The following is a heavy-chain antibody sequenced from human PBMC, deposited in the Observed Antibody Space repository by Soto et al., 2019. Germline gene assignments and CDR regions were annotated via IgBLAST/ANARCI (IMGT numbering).Heavy chain of an antibody. J-gene: IGHJ6*02. Sequence: SVKVSCKASGGTFSSYAISWVRQAPGQGLERMGGIIPIFGTANYAQKFQGRVTITADESTSTAYMELSSLRSEDTAVYYCARLGSDYDFWSGYYYYYYYGMDVWGQGTTVTVS. D-gene: IGHD3-3*01. CDR2: IIPIFGTA. CDR1: GGTFSSYA. V-gene: IGHV1-69*13. CDR3: ARLGSDYDFWSGYYYYYYYGMDV.